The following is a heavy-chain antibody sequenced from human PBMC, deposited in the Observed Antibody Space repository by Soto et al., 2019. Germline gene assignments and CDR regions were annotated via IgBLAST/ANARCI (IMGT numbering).Heavy chain of an antibody. J-gene: IGHJ4*02. CDR1: GFTFSNYA. CDR3: AKDPLTVTPYFDY. D-gene: IGHD4-17*01. Sequence: EVQVLESGGGLVQPGGSLRLSCAASGFTFSNYAMSWVRQAPGKGLEWVSTISGSGDNTDYVDSVKGRFXIXXXXXXXXXXXXXXXXXAEDTAVYYCAKDPLTVTPYFDYWGQGTLVTVSS. V-gene: IGHV3-23*01. CDR2: ISGSGDNT.